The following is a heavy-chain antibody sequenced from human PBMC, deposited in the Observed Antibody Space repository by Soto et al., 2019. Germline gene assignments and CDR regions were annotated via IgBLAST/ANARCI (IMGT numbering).Heavy chain of an antibody. CDR1: GGTFSRYA. J-gene: IGHJ4*02. CDR3: GRGRSGELVIFY. V-gene: IGHV1-2*02. Sequence: ASVKVSCKASGGTFSRYAISWVRQAPGQGPEWMGEISPQTGGTKYAQKYQGRVTMTRDTSITTVYMELSNLSPDDTAVYYCGRGRSGELVIFYWGQGTLVTVSS. CDR2: ISPQTGGT. D-gene: IGHD1-26*01.